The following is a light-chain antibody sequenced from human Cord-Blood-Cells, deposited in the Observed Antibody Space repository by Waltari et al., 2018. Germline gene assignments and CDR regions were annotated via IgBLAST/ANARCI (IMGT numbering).Light chain of an antibody. CDR2: AAS. J-gene: IGKJ3*01. CDR3: QQSYSTPFT. Sequence: DIQMTQSPYSQSASVGARVTISCQASQSISSYLNWYQQKPGKAPKLLIYAASSLQSGVPSRFSGSGSGTDFTLTISSLQPEDFATYYCQQSYSTPFTFGPGTKVDIK. V-gene: IGKV1-39*01. CDR1: QSISSY.